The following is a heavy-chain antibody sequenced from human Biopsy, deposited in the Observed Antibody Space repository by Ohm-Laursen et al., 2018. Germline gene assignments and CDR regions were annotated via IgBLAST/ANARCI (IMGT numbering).Heavy chain of an antibody. V-gene: IGHV1-69*08. J-gene: IGHJ4*02. CDR2: IIPILRTT. CDR3: AREAIGYQLPCDD. D-gene: IGHD2-2*01. Sequence: SAWVSSKASGGSFSTYTISWVRQAPGQSLEWMGRIIPILRTTAYAQTFLGRATINADSPTSTSDMELTSLTSHATAVYFCAREAIGYQLPCDDWGQGTLVTVSS. CDR1: GGSFSTYT.